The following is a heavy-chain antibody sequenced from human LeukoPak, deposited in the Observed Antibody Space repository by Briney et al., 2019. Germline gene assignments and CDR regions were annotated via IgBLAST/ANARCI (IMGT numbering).Heavy chain of an antibody. V-gene: IGHV4-30-4*01. CDR2: IYYSGST. CDR3: ARDWFGDPQAV. Sequence: SQTLSLTCTVSGGSISSGDYYWSWIRQPPGKGLEWIGYIYYSGSTYYNPSLKSRVTISVDTSKNQLSLKLSSVTAADTAVYYCARDWFGDPQAVWGQGTTVTVSS. CDR1: GGSISSGDYY. D-gene: IGHD3-10*01. J-gene: IGHJ6*02.